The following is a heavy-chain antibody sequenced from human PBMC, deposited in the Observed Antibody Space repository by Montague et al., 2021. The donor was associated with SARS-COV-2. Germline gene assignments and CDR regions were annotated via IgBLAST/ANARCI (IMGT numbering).Heavy chain of an antibody. V-gene: IGHV4-39*01. CDR3: ARPWGRWLLFDFYFDY. J-gene: IGHJ4*02. D-gene: IGHD5-12*01. Sequence: SETLSLTCTVSGGSISSSSYYWGWIRQPPGKGLEWIGSFYYSGSTYYNLSLKSRVTISVDTSKNQFSLKLSSVTAADTAVYYCARPWGRWLLFDFYFDYWGQGTLVTVSS. CDR1: GGSISSSSYY. CDR2: FYYSGST.